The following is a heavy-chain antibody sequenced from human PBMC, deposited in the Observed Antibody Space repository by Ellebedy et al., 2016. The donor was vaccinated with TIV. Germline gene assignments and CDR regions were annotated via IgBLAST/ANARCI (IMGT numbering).Heavy chain of an antibody. CDR3: ARDLDKSSGWYGGAAY. CDR1: GLTFSSHA. Sequence: GESLKISCAASGLTFSSHAMSWVRQAPGKGLEWVSSITESGCNTYYADSVKGRFTISRDNSMTTLYLKMNSLRAEDTAVYYCARDLDKSSGWYGGAAYWGQGTLVTVSS. D-gene: IGHD6-19*01. V-gene: IGHV3-23*01. CDR2: ITESGCNT. J-gene: IGHJ4*02.